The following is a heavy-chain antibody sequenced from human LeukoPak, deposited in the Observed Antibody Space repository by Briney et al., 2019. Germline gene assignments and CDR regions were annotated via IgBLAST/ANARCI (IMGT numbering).Heavy chain of an antibody. V-gene: IGHV3-30-3*01. J-gene: IGHJ6*02. Sequence: GGSLRLSCAASGFTFSSYAMHWVRQAPGKGLEWVAVISYDGSNKYYADSVKGRFTISRDNSKNTLYLQMNSLRAEDTAVYYCARDVVIDSSGWYGGMDVWGQGTTVTVSS. D-gene: IGHD6-19*01. CDR3: ARDVVIDSSGWYGGMDV. CDR1: GFTFSSYA. CDR2: ISYDGSNK.